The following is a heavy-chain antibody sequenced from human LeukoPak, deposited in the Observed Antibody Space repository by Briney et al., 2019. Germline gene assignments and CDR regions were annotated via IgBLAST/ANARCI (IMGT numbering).Heavy chain of an antibody. CDR3: ARHSSGWYWFDY. CDR1: GGSISSSSYY. CDR2: IYFSGST. D-gene: IGHD6-19*01. Sequence: SETLSLTCTVPGGSISSSSYYWGWIRQPPGKGLEWIGSIYFSGSTYYNPSLKSRVTISVDTSKNQFSLKLSSVTAADTAVYYCARHSSGWYWFDYWGQGTLVTVSS. V-gene: IGHV4-39*01. J-gene: IGHJ4*02.